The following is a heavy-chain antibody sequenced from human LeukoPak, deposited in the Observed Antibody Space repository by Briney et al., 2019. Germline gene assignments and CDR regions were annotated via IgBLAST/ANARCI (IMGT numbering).Heavy chain of an antibody. CDR2: ISYDGSNK. D-gene: IGHD6-19*01. V-gene: IGHV3-30*18. CDR1: GFTFSRYG. J-gene: IGHJ4*02. Sequence: GGSLRLSCAASGFTFSRYGMHWVRQAPGKGLEWVAVISYDGSNKYYADSVKGRFSISRDNSKNTLYLQMNSLRAEDTAVYYCAKDKDSSGWYYFDCWGQGTLVTGSS. CDR3: AKDKDSSGWYYFDC.